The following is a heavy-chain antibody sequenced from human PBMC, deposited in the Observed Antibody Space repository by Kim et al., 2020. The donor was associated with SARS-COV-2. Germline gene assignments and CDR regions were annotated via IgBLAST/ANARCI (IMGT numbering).Heavy chain of an antibody. CDR3: ARHRGVRYYYYGMDV. J-gene: IGHJ6*02. CDR2: IYYSGST. Sequence: SETLSLTCTVSGGSISSYYWSWIRQPPGKGLEWIGYIYYSGSTNYNPSLKSRVTISVDTSKNQFSLKLSSVTAADTAVYYCARHRGVRYYYYGMDVWGQGTTVTVSS. D-gene: IGHD3-10*01. CDR1: GGSISSYY. V-gene: IGHV4-59*08.